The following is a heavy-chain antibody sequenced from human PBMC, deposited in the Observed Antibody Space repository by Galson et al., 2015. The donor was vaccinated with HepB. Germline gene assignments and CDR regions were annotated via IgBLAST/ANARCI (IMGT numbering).Heavy chain of an antibody. D-gene: IGHD6-19*01. Sequence: LRLSCAASGFTFSSYNMNWVRQAPGKELEWVSSIISSSSYIYYVDSVKGRFTISRDNAKNSLYLQMNSLRAEDTAVYYCARDPGMAAVTAGSFDCWGQGTLVTVSS. J-gene: IGHJ4*02. V-gene: IGHV3-21*01. CDR1: GFTFSSYN. CDR2: IISSSSYI. CDR3: ARDPGMAAVTAGSFDC.